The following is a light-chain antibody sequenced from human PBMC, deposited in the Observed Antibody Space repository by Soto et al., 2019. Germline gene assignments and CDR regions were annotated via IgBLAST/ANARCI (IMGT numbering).Light chain of an antibody. CDR1: QSVRSN. J-gene: IGKJ5*01. Sequence: EVVMTQSPATLSVSPGERVTISCRASQSVRSNLAWYQQKPGQAPRLLIYDASNRATGIPDRFSGSGSGTDFTLTFSSLEPEDFAVYYCQQYSNWPITFGQGTRLEI. CDR3: QQYSNWPIT. CDR2: DAS. V-gene: IGKV3-11*01.